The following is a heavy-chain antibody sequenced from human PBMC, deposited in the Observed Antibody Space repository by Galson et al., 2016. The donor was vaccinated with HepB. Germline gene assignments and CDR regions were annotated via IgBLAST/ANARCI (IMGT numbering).Heavy chain of an antibody. V-gene: IGHV1-18*01. Sequence: SVKVSCKASGFTFSTYGITWVRQAPGQGLEWMGWISRNNGLTLYAQKFQGRVNMTIDTSTNTAYMELMSLRSDDTALYYCARDQYTSAWGLYWGQGTLVTVSS. J-gene: IGHJ4*02. CDR2: ISRNNGLT. D-gene: IGHD6-19*01. CDR3: ARDQYTSAWGLY. CDR1: GFTFSTYG.